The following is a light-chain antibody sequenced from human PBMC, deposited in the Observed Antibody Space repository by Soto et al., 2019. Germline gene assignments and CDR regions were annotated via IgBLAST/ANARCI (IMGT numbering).Light chain of an antibody. Sequence: EIVVTQSPATLSASPGARAPLSCRASQSIDTDLAWYQQNPGQAPRLLIFGAATRTTGVPARFSGSGSGTEFTLTISSLQSEDSAVYYCQHYIKWPWTFGQGTKVDIK. J-gene: IGKJ1*01. CDR2: GAA. V-gene: IGKV3-15*01. CDR3: QHYIKWPWT. CDR1: QSIDTD.